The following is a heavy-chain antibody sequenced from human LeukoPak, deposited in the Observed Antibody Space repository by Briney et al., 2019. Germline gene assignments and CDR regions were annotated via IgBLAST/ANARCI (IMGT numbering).Heavy chain of an antibody. CDR2: INTDGSST. V-gene: IGHV3-74*01. Sequence: GGSLRLSCAASGFTFSSYWMHWVRQAPGKGLVWVSRINTDGSSTTYADSVKGRFTISRDNAKNTLYLQMNSLRAEDTAVYYCASLTRWLQWEKGDAFDIWGQGTMVTVSS. CDR1: GFTFSSYW. D-gene: IGHD5-24*01. J-gene: IGHJ3*02. CDR3: ASLTRWLQWEKGDAFDI.